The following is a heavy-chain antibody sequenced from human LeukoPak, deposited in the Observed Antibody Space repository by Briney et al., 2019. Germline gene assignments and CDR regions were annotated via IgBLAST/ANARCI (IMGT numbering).Heavy chain of an antibody. D-gene: IGHD1-26*01. CDR2: IYYSGST. J-gene: IGHJ6*02. CDR1: GGSISSYY. CDR3: ARDFVGATPFYYYGMDV. Sequence: SETLSLTCTVSGGSISSYYWSWIRQPPGKGLEWIGYIYYSGSTNYNPSLKSRVTISVDTSKNQFSLKLSSVTAADTAVYYCARDFVGATPFYYYGMDVWGQGTTVTVSS. V-gene: IGHV4-59*01.